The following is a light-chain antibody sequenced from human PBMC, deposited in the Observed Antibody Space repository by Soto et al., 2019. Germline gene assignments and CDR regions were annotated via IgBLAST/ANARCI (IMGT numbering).Light chain of an antibody. CDR1: QSVSSNY. CDR2: GAS. J-gene: IGKJ5*01. Sequence: EIVLTQSPGTLSLSPGERATLSCRASQSVSSNYLAWYQQKPGQAPRLLIYGASSRATGIPDRFSGSGSGTDFTLIINRLEPEDVAIYYCQQYGGSPRITFGQGTRLENK. V-gene: IGKV3-20*01. CDR3: QQYGGSPRIT.